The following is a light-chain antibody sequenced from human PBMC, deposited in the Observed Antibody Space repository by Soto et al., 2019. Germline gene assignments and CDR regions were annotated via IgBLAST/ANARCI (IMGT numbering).Light chain of an antibody. CDR1: TGTVTSGHY. CDR3: LLSYNGLYV. V-gene: IGLV7-46*01. Sequence: QAVVTQEPSLTVSPGGTVTLTCGSSTGTVTSGHYPYWFQQKPGQAPRTLIYDTVKKHSWTPARFSGSLLGGKAALTLSGAQPEDEADYYCLLSYNGLYVFGPGTKVTVL. J-gene: IGLJ1*01. CDR2: DTV.